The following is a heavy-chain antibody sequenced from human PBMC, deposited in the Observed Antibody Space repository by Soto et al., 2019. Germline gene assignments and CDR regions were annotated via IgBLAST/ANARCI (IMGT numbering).Heavy chain of an antibody. CDR2: IEPNGGEK. Sequence: VVSLILSCSVSGFTFSAYCMSWLRLAPGEGLEWVAGIEPNGGEKNYVDSVKGRFTISRVNAKNSLYLQMSSLRAEDTAIYYCARDASGWYQYWGLGTLVTVS. J-gene: IGHJ4*02. CDR1: GFTFSAYC. V-gene: IGHV3-7*03. D-gene: IGHD6-19*01. CDR3: ARDASGWYQY.